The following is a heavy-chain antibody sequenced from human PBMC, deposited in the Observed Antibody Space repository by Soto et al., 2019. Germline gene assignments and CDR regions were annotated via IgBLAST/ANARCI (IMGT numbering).Heavy chain of an antibody. Sequence: PGGSLRLSCAASGFTFSSYSMNWVRQAPGKGLEWVSSISSSSSYIYYADSVKGRFTISRDNAKNSLYLQVNSLRAEDTAVYYCARADRNYDILTGSQNFWGQGTLVTVSS. V-gene: IGHV3-21*01. CDR3: ARADRNYDILTGSQNF. J-gene: IGHJ4*02. CDR1: GFTFSSYS. D-gene: IGHD3-9*01. CDR2: ISSSSSYI.